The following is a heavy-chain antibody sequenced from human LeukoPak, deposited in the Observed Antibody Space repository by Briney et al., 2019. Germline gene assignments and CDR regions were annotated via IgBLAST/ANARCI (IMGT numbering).Heavy chain of an antibody. Sequence: GGSLRLSCAASGFTFSDYYMSWIRQAPGKGLEWVSYISSSGSTIYYADSVKGRFTISRDNAKNSLYLQMNSLRAEDTALYYCARDGGIAVAGKPYYYYYMDVWGKGTTVTVSS. CDR2: ISSSGSTI. CDR1: GFTFSDYY. V-gene: IGHV3-11*01. D-gene: IGHD6-19*01. CDR3: ARDGGIAVAGKPYYYYYMDV. J-gene: IGHJ6*03.